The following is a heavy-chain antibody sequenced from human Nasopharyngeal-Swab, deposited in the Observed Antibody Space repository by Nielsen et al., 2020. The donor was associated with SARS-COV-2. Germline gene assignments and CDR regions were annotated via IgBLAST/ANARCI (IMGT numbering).Heavy chain of an antibody. J-gene: IGHJ1*01. Sequence: GGSLRLSCVASGFTVSSNFVSWVRQAPGKGLEWVSVTEIGGTTHYADSVKGRFSISRDSSTNTLYLQMNNVRAEDTAVYYCARDLGGGYCTTTNCTGSWGQGTLVTVSS. V-gene: IGHV3-53*01. CDR2: TEIGGTT. CDR1: GFTVSSNF. CDR3: ARDLGGGYCTTTNCTGS. D-gene: IGHD2-2*01.